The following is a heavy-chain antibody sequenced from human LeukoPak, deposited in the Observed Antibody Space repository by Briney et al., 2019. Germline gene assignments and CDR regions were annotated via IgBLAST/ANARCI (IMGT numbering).Heavy chain of an antibody. D-gene: IGHD6-13*01. V-gene: IGHV4-30-4*01. Sequence: SETLSLTCTVSGGSISSGDYYWSWIRQPPGKGLEWIGYIYYSGSTYYNPSLKSRVTISVDMSKNQFSLKLSSVTAADTAVYYCARYSSSWFPFDYWGQGTLVTVSS. J-gene: IGHJ4*02. CDR1: GGSISSGDYY. CDR2: IYYSGST. CDR3: ARYSSSWFPFDY.